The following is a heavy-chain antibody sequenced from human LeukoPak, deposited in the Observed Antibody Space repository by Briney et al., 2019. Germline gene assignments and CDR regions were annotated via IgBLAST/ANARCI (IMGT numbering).Heavy chain of an antibody. J-gene: IGHJ4*02. V-gene: IGHV4-34*01. CDR1: GGSFSGYY. D-gene: IGHD4-23*01. CDR2: INHSGST. Sequence: SETLSLTCAVYGGSFSGYYWSWIRQPPGKGLEWIGEINHSGSTNYNPSLKSRVNISVDTSKNQFSLKLSSVAAADTAVYYCARGLDGDYVGMDYWGQGTLVTVSS. CDR3: ARGLDGDYVGMDY.